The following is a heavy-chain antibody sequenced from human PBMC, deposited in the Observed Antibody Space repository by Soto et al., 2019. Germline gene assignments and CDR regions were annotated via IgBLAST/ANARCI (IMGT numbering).Heavy chain of an antibody. CDR3: ARDGERYSSSSTPYYYGMDV. CDR2: IIPIFGTA. CDR1: GGTFSSYA. V-gene: IGHV1-69*12. Sequence: QVQLVQSGAEVKKPGSSVKVSCKASGGTFSSYAISWVRQAPGQGLEWMGGIIPIFGTANYAQKFQGRVTITADESTSTAYMELSSLTSEDTAVYYCARDGERYSSSSTPYYYGMDVWGQGTTVTVSS. D-gene: IGHD6-6*01. J-gene: IGHJ6*02.